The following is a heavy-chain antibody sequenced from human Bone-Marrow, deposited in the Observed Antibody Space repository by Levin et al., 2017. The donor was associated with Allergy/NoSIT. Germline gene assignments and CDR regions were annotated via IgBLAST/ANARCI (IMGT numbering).Heavy chain of an antibody. CDR2: ISPNSGGT. J-gene: IGHJ3*02. V-gene: IGHV1-2*02. D-gene: IGHD3-22*01. Sequence: GASVKVSCKASGYSFTGFYLHWIRQAPRQGLEWMGWISPNSGGTNYAQKFQGRVTMSRDTSISTAYMELSRLRSDDTAVYYCSRRPHYYASSGYYGSHGCEIGGEGTMVTVTS. CDR1: GYSFTGFY. CDR3: SRRPHYYASSGYYGSHGCEI.